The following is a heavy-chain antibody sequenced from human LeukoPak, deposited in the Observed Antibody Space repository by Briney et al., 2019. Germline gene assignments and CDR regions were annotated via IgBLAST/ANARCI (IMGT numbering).Heavy chain of an antibody. J-gene: IGHJ5*02. CDR1: GFTFSDYY. V-gene: IGHV3-11*01. Sequence: PGGSLRLSCAASGFTFSDYYMSWIRQAPGKGLEWVSYISNGGRTIYYADSVKGRYTISRDNAKNSLYLQMKSLRAEDTAMYYCARDTTPESVGDGPGPWGQGTLVTVSS. CDR2: ISNGGRTI. D-gene: IGHD1-14*01. CDR3: ARDTTPESVGDGPGP.